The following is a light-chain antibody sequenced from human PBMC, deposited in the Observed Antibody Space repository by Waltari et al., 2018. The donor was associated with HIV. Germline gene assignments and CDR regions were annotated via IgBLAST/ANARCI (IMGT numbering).Light chain of an antibody. CDR3: CSYANSYTV. J-gene: IGLJ3*02. CDR2: DVY. CDR1: SSDGGGYNY. V-gene: IGLV2-11*01. Sequence: QSALTQPRSVSGSPGQSVTISCTGTSSDGGGYNYVSWYQCHPGKAPKLIIYDVYKRPSGVPDRFSGSKSGNTASLIISGLQADDEADYYCCSYANSYTVFGGGTKVTVL.